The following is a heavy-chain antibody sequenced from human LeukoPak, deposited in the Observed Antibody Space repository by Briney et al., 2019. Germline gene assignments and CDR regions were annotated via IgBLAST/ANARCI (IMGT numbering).Heavy chain of an antibody. CDR1: GFTFSSFW. V-gene: IGHV3-74*01. D-gene: IGHD3/OR15-3a*01. J-gene: IGHJ6*03. CDR3: ARDRGFWTGPYYYYYRDV. Sequence: GGSLRLSCAASGFTFSSFWMHWVRQAPGKGLVWVSRISSDGSSTNYADSVKGRFTISRDNAKNTLYLQMNSLRAEDTAVYYCARDRGFWTGPYYYYYRDVWGKGTTVTVSS. CDR2: ISSDGSST.